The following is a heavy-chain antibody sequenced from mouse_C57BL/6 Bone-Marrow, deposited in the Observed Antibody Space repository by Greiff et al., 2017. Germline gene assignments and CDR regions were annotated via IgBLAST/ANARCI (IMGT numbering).Heavy chain of an antibody. V-gene: IGHV1-81*01. J-gene: IGHJ2*01. D-gene: IGHD2-3*01. CDR1: ASTFPSYG. Sequence: QVPVKQSGAELARPGASVKLSCKASASTFPSYGISGGKQRTGQGLEWIGEIYPRSGNTYYNEKFKGKATLTADKSSSTAYMELRSLTSEDSAVYFCARWGSYDGYLDYWGQGTTLTVSS. CDR2: IYPRSGNT. CDR3: ARWGSYDGYLDY.